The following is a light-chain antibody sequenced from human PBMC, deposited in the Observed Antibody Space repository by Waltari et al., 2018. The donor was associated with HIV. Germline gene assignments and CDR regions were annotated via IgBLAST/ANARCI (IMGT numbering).Light chain of an antibody. CDR3: CSYAGSSTYV. V-gene: IGLV2-23*02. J-gene: IGLJ1*01. CDR2: EVS. CDR1: STDVGSYNI. Sequence: QSALTQPASVSGSPGPSITIPSTVTSTDVGSYNIISRYQQHPRKDPKVMIYEVSKRPSGVSNRFSGSKSGNTASLTISGLQAEDEADYYCCSYAGSSTYVFGTGTKVTVL.